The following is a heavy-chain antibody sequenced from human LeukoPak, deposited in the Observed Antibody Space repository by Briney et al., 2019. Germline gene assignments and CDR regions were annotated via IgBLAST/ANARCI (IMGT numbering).Heavy chain of an antibody. D-gene: IGHD5-18*01. CDR2: IYYSGST. J-gene: IGHJ2*01. CDR1: GGSISSYY. CDR3: AGQLWSHWYFDL. Sequence: SETLSLTCTVSGGSISSYYWSWIRQPPGKGLEWIGYIYYSGSTNYNPSLKSRVTISVDTSKNQSSLKLSSVTAADTAVYYCAGQLWSHWYFDLWGRGTLVTVSS. V-gene: IGHV4-59*01.